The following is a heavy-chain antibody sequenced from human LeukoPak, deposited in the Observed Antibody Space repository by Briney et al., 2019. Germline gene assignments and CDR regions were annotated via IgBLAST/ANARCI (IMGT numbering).Heavy chain of an antibody. V-gene: IGHV4-34*01. D-gene: IGHD4-17*01. CDR2: INHSGST. CDR1: GGSISSYY. J-gene: IGHJ4*02. CDR3: AIKLRPKPLDYDY. Sequence: SETLSLTCTVSGGSISSYYWSWIRQPPGKGLEWIGEINHSGSTNYNPSLKSRVTISVDTSKNQFSLKLSSVTAADTAVYYCAIKLRPKPLDYDYWGQGTLVTVSS.